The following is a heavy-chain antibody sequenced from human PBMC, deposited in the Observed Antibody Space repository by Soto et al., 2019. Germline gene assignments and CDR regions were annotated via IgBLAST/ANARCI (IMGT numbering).Heavy chain of an antibody. Sequence: QVQLVQSGAELKQPGASVKVSCKASGYTFTNYGISWVRQAPGHGLEWMGWINTYHGNTKYAQKLQGRVTMTKDTSTSTAYMELTSLRSDDTAVYYCARSPGYSASWGYFYYGMKIWGQGTTVIVSS. CDR2: INTYHGNT. CDR3: ARSPGYSASWGYFYYGMKI. CDR1: GYTFTNYG. V-gene: IGHV1-18*01. J-gene: IGHJ6*02. D-gene: IGHD6-13*01.